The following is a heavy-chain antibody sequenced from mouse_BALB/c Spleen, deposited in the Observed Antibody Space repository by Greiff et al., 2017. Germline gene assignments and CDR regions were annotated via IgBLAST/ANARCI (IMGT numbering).Heavy chain of an antibody. CDR1: GFNIKDTY. V-gene: IGHV14-3*02. D-gene: IGHD2-2*01. Sequence: VQLQQSGAELVKPGASVKLSCTASGFNIKDTYMHWVKQRPEQGLEWIGRIDPANGNTKYDPKFQGKATITADTSSNTAYLQLSSLTSEDTAVYYCARSRGYDRIWFAYWGQGTLVTVSA. CDR2: IDPANGNT. J-gene: IGHJ3*01. CDR3: ARSRGYDRIWFAY.